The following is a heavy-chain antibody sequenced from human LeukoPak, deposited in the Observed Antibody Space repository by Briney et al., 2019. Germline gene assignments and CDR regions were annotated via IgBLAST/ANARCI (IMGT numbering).Heavy chain of an antibody. V-gene: IGHV3-23*01. D-gene: IGHD5-24*01. Sequence: PGGSLRLSCAASGFTFSSYAMSWVRQAPGKGLEWVSGVSGSGSRTYYADSVKGRFTISRDNSKNTLYLQMNSLRAEDTAVYYCAKSPVEMATIVDYWGQGTLVTVSS. CDR1: GFTFSSYA. CDR2: VSGSGSRT. CDR3: AKSPVEMATIVDY. J-gene: IGHJ4*02.